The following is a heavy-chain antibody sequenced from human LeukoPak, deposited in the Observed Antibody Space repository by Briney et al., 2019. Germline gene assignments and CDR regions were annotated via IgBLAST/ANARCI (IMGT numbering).Heavy chain of an antibody. CDR1: GFTFSSYA. J-gene: IGHJ4*02. V-gene: IGHV3-23*01. Sequence: PGGSLRLSCAASGFTFSSYAMSWVRQAPGKGLEWVSAISGSGGSTYYADSVKGRFTISRDNSKNTLYLQTNSLRAEDTAVYYCAKDSRAYSSSWYCFDYWGQGTLVTASS. CDR2: ISGSGGST. D-gene: IGHD6-13*01. CDR3: AKDSRAYSSSWYCFDY.